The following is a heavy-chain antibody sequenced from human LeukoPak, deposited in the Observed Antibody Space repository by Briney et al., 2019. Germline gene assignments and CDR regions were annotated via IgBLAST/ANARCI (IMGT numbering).Heavy chain of an antibody. J-gene: IGHJ4*02. D-gene: IGHD6-19*01. CDR3: ARGVRIAVAGYIDY. CDR2: ISESGGTT. CDR1: GFTFSSYW. V-gene: IGHV3-23*01. Sequence: PGGSLRLSCAASGFTFSSYWMSWVRQAPGKGLEWVSSISESGGTTDYADSVKGRFTISRDNSKNTLYLQMNSLRAEDTAVYYCARGVRIAVAGYIDYWGQGTLVTVSS.